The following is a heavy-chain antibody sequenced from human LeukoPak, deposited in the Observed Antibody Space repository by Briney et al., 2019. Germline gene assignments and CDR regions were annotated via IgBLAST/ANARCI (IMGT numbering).Heavy chain of an antibody. V-gene: IGHV1-2*02. CDR2: INPNRGGT. CDR3: ARSFIDYGAMPWALDI. J-gene: IGHJ3*02. Sequence: ASVKVSCKASGYTFTSYYMHWVRQAPGQGLEWMGWINPNRGGTDHAQKFQGRVTMTRDTSISTAYMELSRLTSDDTAAYFCARSFIDYGAMPWALDIWGQGTMVTVSS. D-gene: IGHD4/OR15-4a*01. CDR1: GYTFTSYY.